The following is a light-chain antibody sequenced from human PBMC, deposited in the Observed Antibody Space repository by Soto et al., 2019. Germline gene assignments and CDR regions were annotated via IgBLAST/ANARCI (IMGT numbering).Light chain of an antibody. CDR3: QSADSSGTYVV. CDR1: ALPNLY. V-gene: IGLV3-25*03. Sequence: SYELTQPPSVSVSPGQTARITCSGDALPNLYAYWYQQKPGQAPVLMIYKDSERPSGIPERFSGSSSGTTVTLTISGVQAEDEADYYCQSADSSGTYVVFGGGTKLTVL. J-gene: IGLJ2*01. CDR2: KDS.